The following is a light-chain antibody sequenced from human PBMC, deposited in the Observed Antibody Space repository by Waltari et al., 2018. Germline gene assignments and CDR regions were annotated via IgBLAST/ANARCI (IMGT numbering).Light chain of an antibody. J-gene: IGKJ4*01. CDR1: QSVSSSY. CDR2: GAS. CDR3: QQYVSSPLT. V-gene: IGKV3-20*01. Sequence: ELVFTQSTGTLSLSPGERATLPCRASQSVSSSYLAWYQQKPGQAPRPLIYGASSRATGIPDRFSGSGSGTDFTLTISRLEPEDFAVYYCQQYVSSPLTFGGGTKVEIK.